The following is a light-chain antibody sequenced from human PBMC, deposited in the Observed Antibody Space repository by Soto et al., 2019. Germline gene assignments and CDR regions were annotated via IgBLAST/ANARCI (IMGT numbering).Light chain of an antibody. V-gene: IGLV1-51*01. CDR2: DTN. CDR1: NSNIGYNY. J-gene: IGLJ2*01. Sequence: QSVLTQPPSVSAAPGQKVTISCSGSNSNIGYNYVSWYQHLPGTAPKLLIYDTNKRPSEIPDRFSGSKSGTSATLGITGLQTGDEADYYCGTLDNNLNTVLFGGGTKVTVL. CDR3: GTLDNNLNTVL.